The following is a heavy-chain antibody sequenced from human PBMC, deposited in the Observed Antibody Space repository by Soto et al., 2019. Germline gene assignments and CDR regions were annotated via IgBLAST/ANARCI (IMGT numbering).Heavy chain of an antibody. CDR2: IRAYNGNT. Sequence: QVQLVQSGAEVKKPGASVKVSCKASGYTFTSYGISWVRQAPGQGLEWMGWIRAYNGNTKYAQKLQGRVTMTTNTPRSTAYKELRSPNSDGTAVYYSARARPAWDGWGQGPKVTVSS. CDR1: GYTFTSYG. J-gene: IGHJ6*02. CDR3: ARARPAWDG. V-gene: IGHV1-18*01.